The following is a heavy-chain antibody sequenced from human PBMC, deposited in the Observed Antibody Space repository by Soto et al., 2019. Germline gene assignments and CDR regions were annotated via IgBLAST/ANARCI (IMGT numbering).Heavy chain of an antibody. Sequence: QVQLQESGPGLVKPSETLSLTCTVSGDSISSFYWNWIRQPPGKGLEWVGYISYSGSTNYNPSLRSRVTISADTSKNQFSLKLSSVTAADTAVYFCARDDTTGGFDFWGQGTLVTVSS. V-gene: IGHV4-59*01. D-gene: IGHD1-1*01. CDR2: ISYSGST. J-gene: IGHJ4*02. CDR1: GDSISSFY. CDR3: ARDDTTGGFDF.